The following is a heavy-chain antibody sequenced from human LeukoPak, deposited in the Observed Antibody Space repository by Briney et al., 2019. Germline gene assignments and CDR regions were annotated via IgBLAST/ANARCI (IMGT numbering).Heavy chain of an antibody. D-gene: IGHD4-23*01. J-gene: IGHJ4*02. V-gene: IGHV4-59*11. Sequence: PPETLSLTCTVSGGSISSHYWAWLRQPPGKGLEWIGWMFFTGDTNYNPSLKSRVTISVDHSKNQFSLKLTSVTAADTAVYYCAKEGNDYGANSIDYWGRGTLVTVSS. CDR1: GGSISSHY. CDR2: MFFTGDT. CDR3: AKEGNDYGANSIDY.